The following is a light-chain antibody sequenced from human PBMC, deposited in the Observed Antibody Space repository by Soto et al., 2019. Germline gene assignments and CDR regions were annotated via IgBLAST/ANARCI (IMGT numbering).Light chain of an antibody. CDR3: SSYRTNSTRV. J-gene: IGLJ1*01. Sequence: QSALTQPASVSGSPGQSITISCTGTSSDVGAYDFVSWYQQHPGKAPKLMIYDVSDRPSGVSNRFSGSKSGNAASPTISGLRTEDEAEYYCSSYRTNSTRVFGTGTKLTVL. V-gene: IGLV2-14*01. CDR2: DVS. CDR1: SSDVGAYDF.